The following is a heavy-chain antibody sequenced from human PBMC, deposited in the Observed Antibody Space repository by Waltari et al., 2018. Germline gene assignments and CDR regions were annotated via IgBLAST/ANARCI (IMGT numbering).Heavy chain of an antibody. CDR3: TRARRNGGWAA. V-gene: IGHV4-4*07. D-gene: IGHD6-19*01. CDR1: GASMSGYH. Sequence: QVHLQESGPGLVKPSEALSLMCSVPGASMSGYHWSWVRQPAGTGLEWFGRVSDNGNINYSPSLMSRVSLSLATSKNQFSLTLTSVTSADTGMYYCTRARRNGGWAAWGQGTSVTVSS. J-gene: IGHJ3*01. CDR2: VSDNGNI.